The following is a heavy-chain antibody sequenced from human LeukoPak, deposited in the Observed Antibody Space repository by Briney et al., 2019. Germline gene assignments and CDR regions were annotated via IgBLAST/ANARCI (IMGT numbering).Heavy chain of an antibody. D-gene: IGHD3-10*01. V-gene: IGHV4-31*03. Sequence: SETLSLTCTVSGGSISSGGYYWSWIRQHPGKGLEWIGYIYYSGSTYYNPSLKSRVTISVDTSRNQFSLKLSSVTAADTAVYYCASLRYGSGSYYSWGQGTLVTVSS. CDR3: ASLRYGSGSYYS. CDR2: IYYSGST. CDR1: GGSISSGGYY. J-gene: IGHJ4*02.